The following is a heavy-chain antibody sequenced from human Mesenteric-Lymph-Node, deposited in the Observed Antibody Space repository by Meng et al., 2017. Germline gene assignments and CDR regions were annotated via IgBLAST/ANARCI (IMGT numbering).Heavy chain of an antibody. CDR3: ASFDHIPRRNYFDY. D-gene: IGHD2-21*01. CDR2: IHHSGSA. J-gene: IGHJ4*02. V-gene: IGHV4-30-4*08. CDR1: GGSISSGGYY. Sequence: QVQLQQWGAGLVKPSQTLSLTCTVSGGSISSGGYYWSWIRQHPGKGLEWIGYIHHSGSAYYNPSLKSRVSISVDTSKNQFSLNLNSMTAADTAVYYCASFDHIPRRNYFDYWGQGTLVTVSS.